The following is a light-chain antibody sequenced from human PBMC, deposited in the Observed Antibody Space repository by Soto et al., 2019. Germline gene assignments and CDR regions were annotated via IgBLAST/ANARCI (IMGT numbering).Light chain of an antibody. J-gene: IGKJ4*01. CDR1: QSVSSY. V-gene: IGKV3-20*01. CDR3: HQYGSSPGT. CDR2: GAS. Sequence: EIVLTQSPGTLSLSPGERATLSCRASQSVSSYLAWYQQKRGQAPRLLISGASSRATGVPERFSGSGSGTDFTLTISRLEPEDFAVYYCHQYGSSPGTFGGGTKVEIK.